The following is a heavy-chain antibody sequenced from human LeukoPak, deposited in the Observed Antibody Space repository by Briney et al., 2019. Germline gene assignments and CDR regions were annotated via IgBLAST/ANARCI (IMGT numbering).Heavy chain of an antibody. J-gene: IGHJ4*02. CDR1: GFTFSSYS. CDR3: AGDRDGDYEYPFDY. V-gene: IGHV3-21*01. D-gene: IGHD4-17*01. Sequence: GGSLRLSCAASGFTFSSYSMNWVRQAAGKGLEWVSSISSSSSYIYYADSVKGRFTISRDNAKNSLYLQMNSLRAEDTAVYYCAGDRDGDYEYPFDYWGQGTLVTVSS. CDR2: ISSSSSYI.